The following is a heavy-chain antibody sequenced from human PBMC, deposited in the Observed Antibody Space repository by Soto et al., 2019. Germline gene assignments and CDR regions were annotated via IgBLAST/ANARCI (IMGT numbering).Heavy chain of an antibody. J-gene: IGHJ4*02. CDR3: ARNYHYDSNGYYSFDH. V-gene: IGHV3-21*01. CDR1: GFTFSNYI. D-gene: IGHD3-22*01. Sequence: LRLSCAASGFTFSNYIMNWVRQAPGKGLEWVSSISSSSSYISYADSVKGRFTISRDNAKNSLSLQINSLRAEDTAVYYCARNYHYDSNGYYSFDHWGQGTLVTVSS. CDR2: ISSSSSYI.